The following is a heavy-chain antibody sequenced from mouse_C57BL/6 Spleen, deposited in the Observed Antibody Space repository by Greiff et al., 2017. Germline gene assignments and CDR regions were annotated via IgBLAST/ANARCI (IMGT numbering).Heavy chain of an antibody. V-gene: IGHV1-80*01. Sequence: QVQLQQSGAELVKPGASVKISCKASGYAFSSYWMNWVKQRPGKGLEWIGQIYPGDGDTNYNGKFKGKATLTADKSSSTAYMQLSSLTSEDSAVYFCARSTSNRYAMDCWGQGTSVTVSS. D-gene: IGHD2-5*01. CDR3: ARSTSNRYAMDC. J-gene: IGHJ4*01. CDR2: IYPGDGDT. CDR1: GYAFSSYW.